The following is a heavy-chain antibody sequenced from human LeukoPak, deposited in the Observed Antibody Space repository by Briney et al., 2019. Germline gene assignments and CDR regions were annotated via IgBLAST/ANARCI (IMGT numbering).Heavy chain of an antibody. D-gene: IGHD3-10*01. CDR1: GGSFSGYY. CDR2: INHSGST. CDR3: ARDLSYYGSGTYIGGFDP. Sequence: PSETLSRTCAVYGGSFSGYYWSWIRQPPGKGLEWIGEINHSGSTNYNPSLKSRVTISVDTSKNQFSLKLSSVTAADTAVYYCARDLSYYGSGTYIGGFDPWGQGTLVTVSS. J-gene: IGHJ5*02. V-gene: IGHV4-34*01.